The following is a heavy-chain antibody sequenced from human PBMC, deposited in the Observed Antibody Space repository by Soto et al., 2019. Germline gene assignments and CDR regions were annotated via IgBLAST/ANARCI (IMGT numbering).Heavy chain of an antibody. V-gene: IGHV4-59*08. CDR3: ARRLFDSCKGYAYCYHVAV. CDR2: MYYSAMT. Sequence: QVQLQESGPGLVKPSETLSLTCSVPGGSIRSHNWSWIRQPPGKGLEWIGCMYYSAMTEYNPSLKSRFTISADKSNNTVSLKMTCVTVADTAVYYCARRLFDSCKGYAYCYHVAVWGEGTAVTVTS. CDR1: GGSIRSHN. J-gene: IGHJ6*03. D-gene: IGHD3-3*01.